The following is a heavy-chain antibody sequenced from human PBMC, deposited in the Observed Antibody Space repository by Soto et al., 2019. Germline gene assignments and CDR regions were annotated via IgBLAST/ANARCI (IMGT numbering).Heavy chain of an antibody. Sequence: GESLKISCKGSGYSFTSYWIGWVRQMPGKGLEWMGIIYPGDSDTRYSPSFQGQVTISADKSISTAYLQWSSLKASDTAMYYCARRGAPYSGYDLGIAAAGTWEYYYYGMDVWGQGTTVTVSS. CDR2: IYPGDSDT. CDR1: GYSFTSYW. D-gene: IGHD6-13*01. J-gene: IGHJ6*02. CDR3: ARRGAPYSGYDLGIAAAGTWEYYYYGMDV. V-gene: IGHV5-51*01.